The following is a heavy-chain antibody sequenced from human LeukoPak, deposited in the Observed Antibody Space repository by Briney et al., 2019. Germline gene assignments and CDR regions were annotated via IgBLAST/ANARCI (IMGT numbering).Heavy chain of an antibody. J-gene: IGHJ4*02. CDR1: GGSISSYH. D-gene: IGHD5-18*01. CDR2: VHTSGTT. V-gene: IGHV4-4*07. CDR3: ARDGLYSYGYSYFDY. Sequence: SQTLSLTCTVSGGSISSYHWSWIRQPAGKGLEWIGRVHTSGTTNYNPSLKSRVTMSVDPSKNQLSLMLTSVTAADTAVYYCARDGLYSYGYSYFDYWGQGTLVTVSS.